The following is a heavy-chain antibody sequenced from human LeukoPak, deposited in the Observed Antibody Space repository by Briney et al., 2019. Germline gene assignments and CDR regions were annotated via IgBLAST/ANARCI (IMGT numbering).Heavy chain of an antibody. CDR3: ARARRYRSSWYHDY. J-gene: IGHJ4*02. CDR1: GFTFSSYS. V-gene: IGHV3-48*02. D-gene: IGHD6-13*01. CDR2: ISSSSSTI. Sequence: GGSLRLSCAASGFTFSSYSMNWGRQPPGKGLEWVLYISSSSSTIYYADSVKGRFTISRDNAKNALYLQMNSLRDEDTAVYYCARARRYRSSWYHDYWGQGSLVTVSS.